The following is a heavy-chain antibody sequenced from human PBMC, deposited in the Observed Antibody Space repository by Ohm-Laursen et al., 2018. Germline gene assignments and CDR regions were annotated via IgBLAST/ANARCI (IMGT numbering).Heavy chain of an antibody. CDR3: ARSVSNSGYFRHDAFDL. Sequence: GSLRLSCAASGYTLSRYSMNWIRQAPGTGLEWLSYTNSVSSHRYEGDSARGRFTMSRDNAKNSVDLQLTSLRVEDTAVYYCARSVSNSGYFRHDAFDLWGQGTMLIVSS. CDR2: TNSVSSHR. J-gene: IGHJ3*01. D-gene: IGHD3-22*01. V-gene: IGHV3-48*01. CDR1: GYTLSRYS.